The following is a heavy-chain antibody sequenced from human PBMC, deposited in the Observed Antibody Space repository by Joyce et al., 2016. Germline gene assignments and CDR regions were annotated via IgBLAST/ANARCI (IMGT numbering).Heavy chain of an antibody. Sequence: EVQLVESGGDLVQPGGSLRFSCAASGFNFGIYWMSWVRHVPGKGLYWVANINQDGSEKYYVDSMEGRFTISRDNAKNSLYLQMNSLRVEDTAVYYCARAVTTGTVDYWGQGTLVTVSS. CDR2: INQDGSEK. J-gene: IGHJ4*02. D-gene: IGHD4-11*01. CDR3: ARAVTTGTVDY. CDR1: GFNFGIYW. V-gene: IGHV3-7*01.